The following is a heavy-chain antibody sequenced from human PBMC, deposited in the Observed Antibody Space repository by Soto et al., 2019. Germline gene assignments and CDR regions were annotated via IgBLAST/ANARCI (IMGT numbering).Heavy chain of an antibody. CDR1: GGSISRYY. CDR2: LYNAGST. J-gene: IGHJ6*02. V-gene: IGHV4-59*01. D-gene: IGHD2-21*02. CDR3: ARDLWGYCGTDCYPLDV. Sequence: QVRLQESGPGLVKPSETLSLTCTVSGGSISRYYWSWIRQPPGKGLEWIGYLYNAGSTIYNPSLQRRVTISVDMSQNQFSLNLNYVTAADTAVYYCARDLWGYCGTDCYPLDVWGQGTTVTVSS.